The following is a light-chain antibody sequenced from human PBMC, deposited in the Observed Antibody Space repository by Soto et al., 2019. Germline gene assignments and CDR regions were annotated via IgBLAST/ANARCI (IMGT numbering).Light chain of an antibody. V-gene: IGLV2-8*01. CDR3: GSFAGPVWV. Sequence: QSALTQPPSASGSPGQSVTISCTGTSSDIGGYDHVSWYRQDPGKAPKVMIYEVTKRPSGVPDRFSGSNAGNTASLTVFGLQAEDEANYYCGSFAGPVWVFGGGTKLTVL. CDR2: EVT. CDR1: SSDIGGYDH. J-gene: IGLJ3*02.